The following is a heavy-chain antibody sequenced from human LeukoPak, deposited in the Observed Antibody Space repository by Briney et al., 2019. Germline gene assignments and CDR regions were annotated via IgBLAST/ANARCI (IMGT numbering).Heavy chain of an antibody. Sequence: GSSVKVSCKASLYTFNGYYMQCARQAPGHKLEWIRWINPNSGGTDYAQKFQGRVTMTRATSISTAYMELRRLRSDDTAVYYCARGLPAPADQYYMDVWGKGTTVTVSS. J-gene: IGHJ6*03. CDR2: INPNSGGT. V-gene: IGHV1-2*02. D-gene: IGHD2-2*01. CDR1: LYTFNGYY. CDR3: ARGLPAPADQYYMDV.